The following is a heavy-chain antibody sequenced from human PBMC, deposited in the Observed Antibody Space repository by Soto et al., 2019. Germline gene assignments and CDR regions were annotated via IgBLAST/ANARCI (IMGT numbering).Heavy chain of an antibody. D-gene: IGHD2-2*01. CDR3: ARGYCSSTSCFGVFDY. Sequence: SETLSLTCTVSGGSISSYYWSWIRQPPGKGLEWIGYIYYSGSTNYNPSLKSRVTISVDTSKNQFSLKLSSVTAADTAVYYCARGYCSSTSCFGVFDYWGQGTMVTVYS. CDR1: GGSISSYY. V-gene: IGHV4-59*01. CDR2: IYYSGST. J-gene: IGHJ4*02.